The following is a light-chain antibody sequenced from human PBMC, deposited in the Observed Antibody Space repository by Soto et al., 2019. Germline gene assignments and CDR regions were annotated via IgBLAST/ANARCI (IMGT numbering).Light chain of an antibody. V-gene: IGLV2-14*01. CDR3: SSYTSSSTRV. Sequence: SALTQPASVSGSPGQSITISCTGTSSDVGGYNYVSWYQQHPGKAPKLMIDEVSNRPSGVSNRFSGSKSGNTASLTISGLQAEDEADYYCSSYTSSSTRVFGTGTKLTVL. CDR2: EVS. CDR1: SSDVGGYNY. J-gene: IGLJ1*01.